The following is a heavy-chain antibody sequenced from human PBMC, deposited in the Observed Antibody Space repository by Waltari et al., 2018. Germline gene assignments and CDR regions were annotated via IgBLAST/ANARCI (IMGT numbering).Heavy chain of an antibody. D-gene: IGHD3-9*01. CDR2: IYYSGST. Sequence: QLQLQESGPGLVKPSETLSLTCTVSGGSISSSSYYWGWIRQPPGKGLEWIGSIYYSGSTYYNPSLKSRVTISVDTSKNQFSLKLSSVTAADTAVYYCARVDLHQARGFDYWGQGTLVTVSS. J-gene: IGHJ4*02. V-gene: IGHV4-39*07. CDR3: ARVDLHQARGFDY. CDR1: GGSISSSSYY.